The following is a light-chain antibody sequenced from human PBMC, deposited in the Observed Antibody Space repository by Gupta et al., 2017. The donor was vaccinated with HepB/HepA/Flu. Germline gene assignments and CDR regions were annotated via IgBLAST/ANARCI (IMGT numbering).Light chain of an antibody. CDR1: QNITKY. V-gene: IGKV1-39*01. Sequence: DIHLTQSPSSLAASVGDTVTITCRAGQNITKYLSWYQQHPGKAPKLLIYVVSTLQVGVPSRFSGSGSGTEFTLTISKLQPEDFATYYCQQIFITWMFGQGTKVDVK. CDR3: QQIFITWM. J-gene: IGKJ1*01. CDR2: VVS.